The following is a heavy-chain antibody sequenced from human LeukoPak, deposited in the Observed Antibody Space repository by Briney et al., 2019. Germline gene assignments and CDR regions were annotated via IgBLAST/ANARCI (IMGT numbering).Heavy chain of an antibody. V-gene: IGHV3-11*01. Sequence: GGSLRLSCAASGFTFADYYMCWIRQAPGKGLEWISYISGSATTIYYADSVKGRFTIPRDNAKNSLYLQMNSLRVDDTAVYYCARDLSAAAANWFDPWGQGTLVTVSS. CDR3: ARDLSAAAANWFDP. J-gene: IGHJ5*02. CDR1: GFTFADYY. D-gene: IGHD6-13*01. CDR2: ISGSATTI.